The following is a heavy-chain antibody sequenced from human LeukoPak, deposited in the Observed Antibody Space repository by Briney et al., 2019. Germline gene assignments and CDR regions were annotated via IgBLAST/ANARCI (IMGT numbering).Heavy chain of an antibody. Sequence: GGSLRLSCAASGFTFSSYGINWVRQAPGKGLEWVSAIIHSGANTYYADSVKGRFSISRDNSKNTLYLQMNSLRAEDTAVYYCAKRHYDTSGLDAFDIWGQGTTVTVSS. J-gene: IGHJ3*02. D-gene: IGHD3-22*01. CDR2: IIHSGANT. CDR3: AKRHYDTSGLDAFDI. V-gene: IGHV3-23*01. CDR1: GFTFSSYG.